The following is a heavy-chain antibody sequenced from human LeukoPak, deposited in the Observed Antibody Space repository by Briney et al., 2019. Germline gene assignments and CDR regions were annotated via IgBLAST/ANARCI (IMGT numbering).Heavy chain of an antibody. CDR2: IIPIFGTA. Sequence: SVKVSCKASGGTFSSYAISWVRQAPGQGLEWMGGIIPIFGTANYAQKFQGRVTITTDESTSTAYMELSSLRSEDTAVYYCAGTTGTLNWFDPWGQGTLVIVSS. V-gene: IGHV1-69*05. CDR1: GGTFSSYA. CDR3: AGTTGTLNWFDP. J-gene: IGHJ5*02. D-gene: IGHD1-1*01.